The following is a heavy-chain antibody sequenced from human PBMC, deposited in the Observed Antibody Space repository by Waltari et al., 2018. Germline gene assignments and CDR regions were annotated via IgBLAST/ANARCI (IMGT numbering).Heavy chain of an antibody. V-gene: IGHV1-69*12. J-gene: IGHJ5*02. D-gene: IGHD2-15*01. CDR3: ARDRDGWQLAPNWFDP. CDR1: GGTFSNYA. CDR2: IIPIFGTA. Sequence: QVQLVQSGAEVKKPGSSVQVSCKASGGTFSNYAISWVRQAPGQGLEWMGGIIPIFGTANYAQKFQGRVTITADESTSTAYMELSSLRSEDTAVYYCARDRDGWQLAPNWFDPWGQGTLVTVSS.